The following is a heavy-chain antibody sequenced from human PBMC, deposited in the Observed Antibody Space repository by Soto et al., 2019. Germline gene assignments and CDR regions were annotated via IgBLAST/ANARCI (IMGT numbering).Heavy chain of an antibody. D-gene: IGHD6-13*01. Sequence: SETLSLTCSVSGDSVSRSAYYWGWVRQSPGKGLEWIGSVYYRGNTYFNHSLKSRVSMSVDTSSNGFSLTLTSMTAADTAVYYCARLGSSWYEFDYWGQGTLVTVSS. CDR3: ARLGSSWYEFDY. CDR2: VYYRGNT. J-gene: IGHJ4*02. CDR1: GDSVSRSAYY. V-gene: IGHV4-39*07.